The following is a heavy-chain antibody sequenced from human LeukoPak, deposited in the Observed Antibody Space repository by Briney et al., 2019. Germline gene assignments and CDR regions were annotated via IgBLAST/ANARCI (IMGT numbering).Heavy chain of an antibody. J-gene: IGHJ4*02. V-gene: IGHV3-7*01. CDR3: ASRRGSNRPFDY. CDR1: GFTFSSYW. Sequence: GGSLRLSCAASGFTFSSYWMSWVRQAPGKGLEWVANIKKDGSEKYYVDAVKGRFTISRDNAKTSLYLQMNSLTAEDSAVYYCASRRGSNRPFDYWGQGTLVTVSS. CDR2: IKKDGSEK. D-gene: IGHD1-26*01.